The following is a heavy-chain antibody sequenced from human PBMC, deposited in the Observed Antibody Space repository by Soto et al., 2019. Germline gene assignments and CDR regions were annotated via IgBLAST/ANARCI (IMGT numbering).Heavy chain of an antibody. CDR2: INYDGSSI. V-gene: IGHV3-74*01. D-gene: IGHD4-17*01. CDR1: EFTFSDYW. J-gene: IGHJ4*02. CDR3: ARGGEVTNVFFY. Sequence: ASEFTFSDYWMHWVRQAPGKGLVWVSRINYDGSSITYADSVKGRFTISRDNAKNTLYLQMDSLRAEDTSVDYCARGGEVTNVFFYWVQGTLVTVSS.